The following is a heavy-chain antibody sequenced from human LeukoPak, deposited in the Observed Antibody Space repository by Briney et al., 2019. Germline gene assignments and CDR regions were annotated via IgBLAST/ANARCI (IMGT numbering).Heavy chain of an antibody. D-gene: IGHD3-10*01. J-gene: IGHJ4*02. CDR3: ARVGYGSGSYRLDY. Sequence: SETLSLTCTVSGGSISSYYWSWIRQPPGKGLEWIGYIYYSGSTNYNPSLKSRVTISVDTSKNQFSLKLSSVTAADTAVYYCARVGYGSGSYRLDYWGQGTLVTVSS. V-gene: IGHV4-59*12. CDR1: GGSISSYY. CDR2: IYYSGST.